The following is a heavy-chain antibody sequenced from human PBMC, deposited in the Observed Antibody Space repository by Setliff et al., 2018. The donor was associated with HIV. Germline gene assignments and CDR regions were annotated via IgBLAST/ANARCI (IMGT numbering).Heavy chain of an antibody. CDR1: GYTFTTYA. D-gene: IGHD5-12*01. Sequence: ASVKVSCKASGYTFTTYAIHWVRQAPGQRLEFMGWINAGNGNTKYSQRFQGRVTITIDTSASTAYMELSSLRSEDTAVYYCAREEMSMWLPEYFFDFWGQGTLVTVSS. CDR3: AREEMSMWLPEYFFDF. V-gene: IGHV1-3*01. CDR2: INAGNGNT. J-gene: IGHJ4*02.